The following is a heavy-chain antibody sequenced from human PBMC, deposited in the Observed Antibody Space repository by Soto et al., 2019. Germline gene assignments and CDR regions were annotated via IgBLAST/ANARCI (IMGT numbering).Heavy chain of an antibody. D-gene: IGHD3-22*01. CDR2: IYPGDSDT. Sequence: GESLKISCKGSGYSFTSYWIGWVRQMPGKGLEWMGIIYPGDSDTRYSPSFQGQVTISADKSISTAYLQWSSLKASDTAMYYCASLRYYYDPNDAFDIWGQGTLVTVSS. CDR1: GYSFTSYW. J-gene: IGHJ3*02. CDR3: ASLRYYYDPNDAFDI. V-gene: IGHV5-51*01.